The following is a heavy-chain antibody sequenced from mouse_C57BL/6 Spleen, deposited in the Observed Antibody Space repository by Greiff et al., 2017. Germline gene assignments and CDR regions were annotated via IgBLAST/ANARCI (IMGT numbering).Heavy chain of an antibody. CDR3: ARYTTVVVPYAMDY. V-gene: IGHV1-82*01. CDR2: IYPGDGDT. J-gene: IGHJ4*01. D-gene: IGHD1-1*01. CDR1: GYAFSSSW. Sequence: VQRVESGPELVKPGASVKISCKASGYAFSSSWMNWVKQRPGKGLEWIGRIYPGDGDTNYNGKFKGKATLTADKSSSTAYMQLSSLTSEDSAVYFCARYTTVVVPYAMDYWGQGTSVTVSS.